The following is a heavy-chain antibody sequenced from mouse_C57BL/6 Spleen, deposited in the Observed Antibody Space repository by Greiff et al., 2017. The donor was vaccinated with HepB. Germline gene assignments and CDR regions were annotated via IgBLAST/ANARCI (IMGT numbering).Heavy chain of an antibody. V-gene: IGHV1-50*01. CDR3: ASRSRGAY. CDR1: GYTFTSYW. J-gene: IGHJ3*01. Sequence: QVQLQQPGAELVKPGASVKLSCKASGYTFTSYWMQWVKQRPGQGLEWIGEIDPSDSYTNYNQKFKGKATLTVDTSSSTAYMQRSSLTSEDSAVYYCASRSRGAYWGQGTLVTVSA. CDR2: IDPSDSYT.